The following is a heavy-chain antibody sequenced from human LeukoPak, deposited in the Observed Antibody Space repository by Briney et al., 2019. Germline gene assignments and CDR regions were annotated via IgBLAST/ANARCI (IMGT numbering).Heavy chain of an antibody. CDR3: TTGGEPMIPFYYAFDI. J-gene: IGHJ3*02. CDR1: GFTFSNAW. CDR2: IKSKTDGGTT. D-gene: IGHD3-16*01. V-gene: IGHV3-15*01. Sequence: GGSLRLSCAASGFTFSNAWMSWVRQAPGKGLEWVGRIKSKTDGGTTDYAAPVKGRFTISRDDSKNTLYLQMNSLKTEDTAVYYCTTGGEPMIPFYYAFDIWGQGTMVTVSS.